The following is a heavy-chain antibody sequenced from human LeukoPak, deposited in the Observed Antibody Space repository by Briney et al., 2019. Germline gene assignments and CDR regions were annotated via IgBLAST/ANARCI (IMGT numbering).Heavy chain of an antibody. J-gene: IGHJ4*02. CDR1: GGSFSGYY. V-gene: IGHV4-34*01. D-gene: IGHD2-15*01. CDR2: INHSGST. CDR3: ARDTVVVAATIDY. Sequence: SETLSLTCAVYGGSFSGYYWSWIRQPPGKGLEWIGEINHSGSTNYNPSLKSRVTISVDTSKNQFSLKLSSVTAADTAVYYCARDTVVVAATIDYWGQGTLVTVSS.